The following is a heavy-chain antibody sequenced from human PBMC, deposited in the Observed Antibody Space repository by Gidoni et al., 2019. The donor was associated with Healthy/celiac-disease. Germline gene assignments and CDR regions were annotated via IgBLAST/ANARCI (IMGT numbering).Heavy chain of an antibody. CDR1: GFTFSSYD. D-gene: IGHD7-27*01. V-gene: IGHV3-13*01. CDR2: IGTAGDT. Sequence: EVQLVESGGGLVQPGGSLRLSCAASGFTFSSYDSHWVRKATGKGLEWVSAIGTAGDTYYPGSVKGRFTISRENAKNSLYLQMNSLRAGDTAVYYCVRLGTDAFDIWGQGTMVTVSS. J-gene: IGHJ3*02. CDR3: VRLGTDAFDI.